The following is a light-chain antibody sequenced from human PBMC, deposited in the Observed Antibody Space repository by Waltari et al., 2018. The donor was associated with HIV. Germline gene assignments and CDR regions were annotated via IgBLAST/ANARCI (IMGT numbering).Light chain of an antibody. CDR2: ANS. CDR1: KSNTGAGPD. V-gene: IGLV1-40*01. J-gene: IGLJ3*02. CDR3: QSSDIRLHGLWV. Sequence: QSLLTQTPSVSAPPGQRITIPCTGPKSNTGAGPDVHWYRQLPGTAPRLLIFANSNRPSGVPDRFSGAKSTASASLAITGLQAEDEGYYYCQSSDIRLHGLWVFGGGTKVTVL.